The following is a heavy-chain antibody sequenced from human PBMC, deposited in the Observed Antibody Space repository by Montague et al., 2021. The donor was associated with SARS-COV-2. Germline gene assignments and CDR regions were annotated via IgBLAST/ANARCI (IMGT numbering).Heavy chain of an antibody. D-gene: IGHD2-21*02. CDR3: ARAYCGGDCYFYCYFDL. J-gene: IGHJ2*01. Sequence: CAISGDSVSSNIATWNWIRQSPSRGLEWLGRTYYRSKWYNDYAVSVKSRVIINPDTSNNRISLQLNSVTPEDTAMYYCARAYCGGDCYFYCYFDLWGRGTLVTVSS. CDR1: GDSVSSNIAT. V-gene: IGHV6-1*01. CDR2: TYYRSKWYN.